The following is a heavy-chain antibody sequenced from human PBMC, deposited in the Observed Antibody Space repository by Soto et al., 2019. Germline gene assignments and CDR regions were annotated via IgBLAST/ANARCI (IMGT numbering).Heavy chain of an antibody. CDR3: ARDVYGDGYNKWGGY. V-gene: IGHV1-18*04. J-gene: IGHJ4*02. CDR1: GYPFTSYC. CDR2: ISAYNGNT. D-gene: IGHD5-12*01. Sequence: ASVKVACKASGYPFTSYCISCVRHAPGQGLEWMGWISAYNGNTNYAQKLQGRVTMTTDTSTSTAYMELRSLRSDDTAVYYCARDVYGDGYNKWGGYWGQGTLVTVSS.